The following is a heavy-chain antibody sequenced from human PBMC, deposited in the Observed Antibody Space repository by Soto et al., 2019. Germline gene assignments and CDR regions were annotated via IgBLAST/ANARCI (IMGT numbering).Heavy chain of an antibody. J-gene: IGHJ4*02. CDR2: ISGSGGST. Sequence: EVQLLESGGGLVQPGGSLRLSCTASGFTFTNYVMSWVRQAPGKGLEWVSAISGSGGSTYYADSVKGRFTISRDNSKNTLYLQLTRLRAEDTAVYYCASPGDDQYWGQGTLVTVSS. CDR1: GFTFTNYV. D-gene: IGHD4-17*01. CDR3: ASPGDDQY. V-gene: IGHV3-23*01.